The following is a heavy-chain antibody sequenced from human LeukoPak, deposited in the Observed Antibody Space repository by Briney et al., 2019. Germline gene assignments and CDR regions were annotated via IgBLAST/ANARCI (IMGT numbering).Heavy chain of an antibody. CDR1: GGSISSSSYY. CDR2: IYYSGST. Sequence: PSETLSLTCTVSGGSISSSSYYWRWIRQPPGKGLEWIGSIYYSGSTYYNPSLKSRVTISVDTSKNQFSLKLSSVTAADTAVYYCARHPRITMVRGVPYWGQGTLVTVSS. V-gene: IGHV4-39*01. CDR3: ARHPRITMVRGVPY. D-gene: IGHD3-10*01. J-gene: IGHJ4*02.